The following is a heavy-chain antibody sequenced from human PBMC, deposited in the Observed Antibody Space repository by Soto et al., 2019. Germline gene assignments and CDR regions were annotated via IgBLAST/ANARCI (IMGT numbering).Heavy chain of an antibody. Sequence: QVQLVESGGGVVQPGRSLRLSCAASGFTFSSYGMHWVRQAPGKGLEWVAVIWYDGSNKYYADSVKGRFTISRDNSKNTLYLQMNSLRAEDTAVYYCARDITAVAGTFSYYYYGMDVWGQGTTVTVSS. CDR2: IWYDGSNK. CDR1: GFTFSSYG. D-gene: IGHD6-19*01. CDR3: ARDITAVAGTFSYYYYGMDV. J-gene: IGHJ6*02. V-gene: IGHV3-33*01.